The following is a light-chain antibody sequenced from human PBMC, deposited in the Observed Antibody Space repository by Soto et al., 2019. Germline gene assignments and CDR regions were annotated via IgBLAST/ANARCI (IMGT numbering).Light chain of an antibody. V-gene: IGKV1-5*01. Sequence: DIQVTQSPFVLSASVGDRVTITCRASQDISTWLAWDQQKPRKAPQLLIYDASELGSGVPSRFSGSGYGTEFTLTISSLQPEDFATYYCQHYDGDSRAFGQGTKLEL. J-gene: IGKJ1*01. CDR3: QHYDGDSRA. CDR2: DAS. CDR1: QDISTW.